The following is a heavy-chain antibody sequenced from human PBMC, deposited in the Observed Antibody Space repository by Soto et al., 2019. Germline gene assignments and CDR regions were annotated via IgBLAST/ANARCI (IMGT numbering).Heavy chain of an antibody. V-gene: IGHV3-30-3*01. D-gene: IGHD6-13*01. CDR3: ARDQTGITTAGGGRIGH. J-gene: IGHJ4*02. Sequence: QVQLVESGGGVVQPGRSLRLSCAASGFTFNTHAMHWVHHAPGKGLECVAIVSVDGSNKYYADSVKGRFTISRDNSKNTLYLQMSGLTSGETVFYYCARDQTGITTAGGGRIGHWGQGTLVTVSS. CDR1: GFTFNTHA. CDR2: VSVDGSNK.